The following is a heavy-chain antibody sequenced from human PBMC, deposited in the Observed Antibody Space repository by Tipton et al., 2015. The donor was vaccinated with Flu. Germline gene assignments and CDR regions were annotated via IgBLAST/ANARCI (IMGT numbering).Heavy chain of an antibody. CDR3: VSRLNGDVDY. J-gene: IGHJ4*02. Sequence: TLSLTCTVSGGSISSGSYYWSWIRQPAGKGLEWIGRIYTSGSTNYNPSLKSRVTISVDTSKNQFSLKLSSVTAADTAVYYCVSRLNGDVDYWGQGTLVTVSS. D-gene: IGHD4-17*01. CDR2: IYTSGST. V-gene: IGHV4-61*02. CDR1: GGSISSGSYY.